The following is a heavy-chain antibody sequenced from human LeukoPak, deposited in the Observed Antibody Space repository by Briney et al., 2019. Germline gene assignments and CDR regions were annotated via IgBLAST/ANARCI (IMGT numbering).Heavy chain of an antibody. CDR3: ARVSADDYDYVWGSYIDY. Sequence: PGRSLRLSCAASGCTFSSYAMHWVRHAPGKGREWGAVISSDVSNKYYADSAKGPFTLSRDTSKNTLYLQMNSLRAEDTAVYYCARVSADDYDYVWGSYIDYWGQGTLVTVSS. D-gene: IGHD3-16*01. V-gene: IGHV3-30*01. CDR1: GCTFSSYA. J-gene: IGHJ4*02. CDR2: ISSDVSNK.